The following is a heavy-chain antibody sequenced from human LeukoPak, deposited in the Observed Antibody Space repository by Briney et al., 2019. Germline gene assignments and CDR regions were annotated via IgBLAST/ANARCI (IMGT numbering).Heavy chain of an antibody. D-gene: IGHD1-20*01. V-gene: IGHV3-53*01. Sequence: PGGSLRLSCAASGFTVSSNYMSWVRQAPGKGLEWVSVIYSGGSTYYADSVKGRFTISRDNSKNTLYLQMNSLRAEDTAVYYCLLYNWNDGDYYYMDVWGRGTTVTVSS. CDR2: IYSGGST. CDR1: GFTVSSNY. CDR3: LLYNWNDGDYYYMDV. J-gene: IGHJ6*03.